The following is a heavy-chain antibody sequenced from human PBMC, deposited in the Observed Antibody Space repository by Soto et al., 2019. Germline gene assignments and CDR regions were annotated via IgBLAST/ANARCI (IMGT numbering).Heavy chain of an antibody. CDR3: ASDRGSINYCGMDV. V-gene: IGHV1-69*06. D-gene: IGHD3-10*01. Sequence: SVKVSCKASGGTFSSYAISWVRQAPGQGLEWMGGIIPIFGTANYAQKFQGRVTITADKSTSTAYMELSSLRSEDTAVYYCASDRGSINYCGMDVWGQGTKVTV. CDR1: GGTFSSYA. J-gene: IGHJ6*02. CDR2: IIPIFGTA.